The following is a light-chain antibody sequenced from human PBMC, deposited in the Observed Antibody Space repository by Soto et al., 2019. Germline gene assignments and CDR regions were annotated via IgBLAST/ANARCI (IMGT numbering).Light chain of an antibody. V-gene: IGKV2-28*01. J-gene: IGKJ1*01. CDR3: MQGLQAPWT. Sequence: DIVMTQSPLSLPVTPGEPASISCRSSQSLLHSNGYTYLDWYLQKPGQSPQLLIYLGSNRASGVPDRFSGSGSGTDFTLKISRVEGEDVGVYYCMQGLQAPWTFGQGTKVEIK. CDR2: LGS. CDR1: QSLLHSNGYTY.